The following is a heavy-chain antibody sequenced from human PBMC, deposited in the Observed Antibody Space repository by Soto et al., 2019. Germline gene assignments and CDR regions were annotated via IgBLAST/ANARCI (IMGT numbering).Heavy chain of an antibody. Sequence: SETLSLTCTVSGGSLKSGGYYWSWIRQHPGRGLEWIGYIYYTGRTYYNPSLESRVTFSVDTSKNQFSLKLSSVTAADTAVYYCARDVTSNHHCFDLWGHGTRVTVSS. D-gene: IGHD2-2*01. CDR3: ARDVTSNHHCFDL. J-gene: IGHJ5*02. CDR2: IYYTGRT. CDR1: GGSLKSGGYY. V-gene: IGHV4-31*02.